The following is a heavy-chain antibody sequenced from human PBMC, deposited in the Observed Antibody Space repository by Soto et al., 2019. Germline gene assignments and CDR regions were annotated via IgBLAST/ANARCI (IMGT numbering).Heavy chain of an antibody. CDR1: GGSISSSSYY. D-gene: IGHD2-21*01. CDR2: IYYSGST. Sequence: SETLSLTCTVSGGSISSSSYYWGWIRQPPGKGLEWIGSIYYSGSTYYNPSLKSRVTISVDTSKNQFSMKLSSVTAADTAVYYCAGIIIAYCGGDCSDDAFDIWGQGTMVTVSS. J-gene: IGHJ3*02. V-gene: IGHV4-39*01. CDR3: AGIIIAYCGGDCSDDAFDI.